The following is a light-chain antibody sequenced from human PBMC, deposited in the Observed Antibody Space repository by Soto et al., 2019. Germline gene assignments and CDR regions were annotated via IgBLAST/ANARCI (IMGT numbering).Light chain of an antibody. Sequence: IMMTQSPATVSLSTRDRATLCCRASQSVSSNLAWYQQKPGQAPRLLIYGASTRATGIPARFSGSGPGTEFTLTISSLQSADVAVYCSQQYNNLPLAFGGVTKA. J-gene: IGKJ4*01. V-gene: IGKV3-15*01. CDR1: QSVSSN. CDR2: GAS. CDR3: QQYNNLPLA.